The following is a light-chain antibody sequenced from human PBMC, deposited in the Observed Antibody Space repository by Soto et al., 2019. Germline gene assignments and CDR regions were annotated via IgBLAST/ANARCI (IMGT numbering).Light chain of an antibody. V-gene: IGLV2-14*01. CDR3: SSFTSTSTYV. Sequence: QSVLTQPASVSGTPGQSITISCTGTNSDVGGYNYVSWYQQYPGKAPKLMIYHVSNRPSGVSNRFSGSKSGNSASLTISGLQALDFTDYYCSSFTSTSTYVSGTG. CDR1: NSDVGGYNY. J-gene: IGLJ1*01. CDR2: HVS.